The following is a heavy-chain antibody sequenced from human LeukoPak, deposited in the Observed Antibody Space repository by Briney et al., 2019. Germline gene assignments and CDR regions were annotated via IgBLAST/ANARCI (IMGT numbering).Heavy chain of an antibody. CDR1: GFTFSNAW. V-gene: IGHV3-15*01. CDR2: IKSKTDGGTT. Sequence: NPGGSLRLSCAASGFTFSNAWMSCVRQAPGKGLEWVGRIKSKTDGGTTDYAAPVKGRFTISRDDSKNTLYLQMNSLTTEDTAVYYCTTDLPSYYYDSTHWGQGTLVTVSS. CDR3: TTDLPSYYYDSTH. J-gene: IGHJ4*02. D-gene: IGHD3-22*01.